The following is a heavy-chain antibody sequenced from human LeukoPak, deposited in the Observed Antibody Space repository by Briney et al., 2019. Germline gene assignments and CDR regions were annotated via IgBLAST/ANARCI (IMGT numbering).Heavy chain of an antibody. V-gene: IGHV5-51*01. CDR2: IFPGDSDT. CDR3: ASIYGGSVWDY. CDR1: GYSFTNYW. D-gene: IGHD5-12*01. J-gene: IGHJ4*02. Sequence: GESLKISCKGFGYSFTNYWIGWVRQMPGKGLEWMGIIFPGDSDTKYSPSFQGQVTISADKSISTAYLQWSSLKASDTAMYYCASIYGGSVWDYWGQGTLVTVSS.